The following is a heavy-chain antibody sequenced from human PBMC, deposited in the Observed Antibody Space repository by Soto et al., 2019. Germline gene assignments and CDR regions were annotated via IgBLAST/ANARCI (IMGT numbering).Heavy chain of an antibody. D-gene: IGHD3-10*01. Sequence: QVQLVQSGAEVKKPGSSVKVSCKTSGVSFNNNGIGWVRQAPGHGLEWMGGVSAPFRTSNYARKIQGRISITADTSTGTVNRELSSLTSEDTAQYYCARVLYYGSGSYSPYGMDVWGQGTMVTVSS. V-gene: IGHV1-69*06. CDR1: GVSFNNNG. CDR3: ARVLYYGSGSYSPYGMDV. CDR2: VSAPFRTS. J-gene: IGHJ6*02.